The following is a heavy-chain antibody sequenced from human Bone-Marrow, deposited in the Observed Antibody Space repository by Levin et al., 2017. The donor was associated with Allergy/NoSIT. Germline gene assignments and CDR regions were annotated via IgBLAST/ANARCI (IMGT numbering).Heavy chain of an antibody. Sequence: ASVKVSCKASGYTFTSYGISWVRQAPGQGLEWMGWISAYNGNTNYAQKLQGRVTMTTDTSTSTAYMELRSLRSDDTAVYYCARDPYCSGGSCYPYYYYYGMDVWGQGTTVTVSS. CDR3: ARDPYCSGGSCYPYYYYYGMDV. J-gene: IGHJ6*02. D-gene: IGHD2-15*01. V-gene: IGHV1-18*01. CDR2: ISAYNGNT. CDR1: GYTFTSYG.